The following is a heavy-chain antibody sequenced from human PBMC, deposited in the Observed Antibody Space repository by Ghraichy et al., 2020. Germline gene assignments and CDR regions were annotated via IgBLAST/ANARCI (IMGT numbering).Heavy chain of an antibody. V-gene: IGHV4-59*01. CDR1: GGSISSYY. D-gene: IGHD3-3*01. J-gene: IGHJ4*02. CDR3: ARTRYYDFWSGYLDY. Sequence: SETLSLTFTVSGGSISSYYWSWIRQPPGKGLEWIGYIYYSGSTNYNPSLKSRVTISVDTSKNQFSLKLSSVTAADTAVYYCARTRYYDFWSGYLDYWGQGTLVTVSS. CDR2: IYYSGST.